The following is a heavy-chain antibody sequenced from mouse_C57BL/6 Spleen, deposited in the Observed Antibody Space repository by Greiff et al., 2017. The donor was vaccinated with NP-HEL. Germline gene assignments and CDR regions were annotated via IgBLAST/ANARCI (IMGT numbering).Heavy chain of an antibody. V-gene: IGHV3-6*01. CDR1: GYSITSGYY. D-gene: IGHD2-4*01. Sequence: EVKLQESGPGLVKPSQSLSLTCSVTGYSITSGYYWNWIRQFPGNKLEWMGYISYDGSNNYNPSLKNRISITRDTSKNQFFLKLNSVTTEDTATYYCARIYYDYDWYFDVWGTGTTVTVSS. CDR2: ISYDGSN. CDR3: ARIYYDYDWYFDV. J-gene: IGHJ1*03.